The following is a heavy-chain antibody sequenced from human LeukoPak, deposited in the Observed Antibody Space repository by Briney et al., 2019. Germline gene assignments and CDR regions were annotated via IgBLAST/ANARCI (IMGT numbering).Heavy chain of an antibody. Sequence: GESLKISCKGSGYSFTSYWISWVRQIPGKGLEWMGRIDPSDSYTNYSPSFQGHVTISADKSISTAYLQWSSLKASDTAMYYCARELRTMVRGVIILFDYWGQGTLVTVSS. D-gene: IGHD3-10*01. V-gene: IGHV5-10-1*01. CDR3: ARELRTMVRGVIILFDY. CDR1: GYSFTSYW. CDR2: IDPSDSYT. J-gene: IGHJ4*02.